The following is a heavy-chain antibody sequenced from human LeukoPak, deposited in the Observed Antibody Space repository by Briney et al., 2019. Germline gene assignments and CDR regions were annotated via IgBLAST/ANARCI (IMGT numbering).Heavy chain of an antibody. Sequence: SVKVSCKASGGTFSGYAISWVRQAPGQGLEWMGGIIPIFGTANYAQKFQGRVTITTDESTSTAYMELSSLRSEDTAVYYCASDPQDRHGYSYGPDFDYWGQGTLVTVSS. V-gene: IGHV1-69*05. CDR3: ASDPQDRHGYSYGPDFDY. CDR2: IIPIFGTA. CDR1: GGTFSGYA. J-gene: IGHJ4*02. D-gene: IGHD5-18*01.